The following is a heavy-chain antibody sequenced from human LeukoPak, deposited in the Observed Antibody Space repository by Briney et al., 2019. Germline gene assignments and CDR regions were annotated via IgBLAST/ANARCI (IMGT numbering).Heavy chain of an antibody. CDR2: IYTSGST. J-gene: IGHJ5*02. Sequence: SETLSLTCAVSGGSISSYCWSWIRQPAGKGLGWIGRIYTSGSTNYNPSLKSRVTMSVDTSKNQFSLKLSSVTAADTAVYYCARGDGDLQAGWFDPWGQGTLVTVSS. CDR1: GGSISSYC. V-gene: IGHV4-4*07. CDR3: ARGDGDLQAGWFDP. D-gene: IGHD4-17*01.